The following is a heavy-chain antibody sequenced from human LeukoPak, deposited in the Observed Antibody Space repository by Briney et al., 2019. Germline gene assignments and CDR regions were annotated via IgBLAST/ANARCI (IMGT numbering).Heavy chain of an antibody. D-gene: IGHD4-11*01. Sequence: PSETLSLTCTVSGYSISSGYYWGWIRQPPGKGLEWIGSIYHSGSTYYNPSLKSRVTISVDTSKNQFSLKLSSVTAADTAVYYCARDSTTVTTSWGQGTLVTVSS. CDR2: IYHSGST. J-gene: IGHJ4*02. CDR1: GYSISSGYY. V-gene: IGHV4-38-2*02. CDR3: ARDSTTVTTS.